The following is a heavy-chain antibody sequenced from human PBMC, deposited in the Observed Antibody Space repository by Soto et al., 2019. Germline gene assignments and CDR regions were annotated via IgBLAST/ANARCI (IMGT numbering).Heavy chain of an antibody. CDR1: GFTFGDYA. CDR2: IRSKAYGGTT. V-gene: IGHV3-49*03. J-gene: IGHJ4*02. CDR3: TREDYDILTGYYPFDY. Sequence: SLILSCTASGFTFGDYAMSWFRQAPGKGLEWVGFIRSKAYGGTTEYAASAKGRFTISRDDSKSIAYLQMNSLKTEDTAVYYCTREDYDILTGYYPFDYWGQGTLVTVSS. D-gene: IGHD3-9*01.